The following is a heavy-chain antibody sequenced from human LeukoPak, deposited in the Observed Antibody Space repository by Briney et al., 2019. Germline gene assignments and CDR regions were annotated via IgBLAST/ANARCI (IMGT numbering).Heavy chain of an antibody. CDR1: GYTFTGYY. J-gene: IGHJ4*02. D-gene: IGHD3-10*01. Sequence: ASVKVPCKASGYTFTGYYMHWVRRAPGQGLEWMGWINPNSGGTNYAQKFQGRVTMTRDTSISTAYMELSRLRSDDTAVYYCARTYYYGSGSYYQTFDYWGQGTLVTVSS. CDR3: ARTYYYGSGSYYQTFDY. CDR2: INPNSGGT. V-gene: IGHV1-2*02.